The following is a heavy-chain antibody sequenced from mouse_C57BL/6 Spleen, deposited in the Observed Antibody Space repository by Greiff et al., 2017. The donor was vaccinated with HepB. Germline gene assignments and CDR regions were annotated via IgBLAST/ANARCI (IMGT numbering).Heavy chain of an antibody. V-gene: IGHV1-4*01. J-gene: IGHJ2*01. Sequence: VQLVESGAELARPGASVKMSCKASGYTFTSYTMHWVKQRPGQGLEWIGYINPSSGYTKYNQKFKDKATLTADKSSSTAYMQLSSLTSEDSAVYYCARWGLGLDYWGQGTTLTVSS. CDR3: ARWGLGLDY. D-gene: IGHD4-1*01. CDR2: INPSSGYT. CDR1: GYTFTSYT.